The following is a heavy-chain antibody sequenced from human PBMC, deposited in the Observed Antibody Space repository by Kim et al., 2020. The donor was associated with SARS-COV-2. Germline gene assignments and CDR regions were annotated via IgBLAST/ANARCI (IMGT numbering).Heavy chain of an antibody. V-gene: IGHV3-23*01. CDR1: GFTFSSYA. D-gene: IGHD2-21*01. Sequence: GGSLRLSCAASGFTFSSYAMSWVRQAPGKGLEWVSAISGSGGSTYYTDSVKGRFTISRDNSKNTLYLQMNSLRAEDTAVYYCAKGGFSYCGGDCYFYFDYWGQGTLVTVSS. J-gene: IGHJ4*02. CDR3: AKGGFSYCGGDCYFYFDY. CDR2: ISGSGGST.